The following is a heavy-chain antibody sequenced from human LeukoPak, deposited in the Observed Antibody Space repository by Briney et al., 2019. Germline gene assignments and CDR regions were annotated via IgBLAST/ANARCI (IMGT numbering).Heavy chain of an antibody. Sequence: SETLSLTCAVYGGSFSGYYWSWIRQPPGKGLEWIGEINHSGSTNYNPSLKSRVTISVDTSKNQFSLKLSSVTAADTAVYYCAAISTTGTTYINYWGQGTLVTVSS. CDR1: GGSFSGYY. CDR3: AAISTTGTTYINY. CDR2: INHSGST. V-gene: IGHV4-34*01. D-gene: IGHD1-1*01. J-gene: IGHJ4*02.